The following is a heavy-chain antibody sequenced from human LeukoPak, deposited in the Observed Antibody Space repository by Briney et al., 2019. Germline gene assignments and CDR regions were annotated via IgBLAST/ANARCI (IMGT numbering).Heavy chain of an antibody. V-gene: IGHV3-33*01. D-gene: IGHD3-22*01. CDR1: GFTFSSYG. CDR3: ARAHYYDSSGYLN. Sequence: GGSLRLSCAASGFTFSSYGVHWVRQAPGKGLEWVAVIWYDGSNKYNADSVKGRFTISRDNSKNTLYLQMNSLRAEDTAVYYCARAHYYDSSGYLNWGQGTLVTVSS. CDR2: IWYDGSNK. J-gene: IGHJ4*02.